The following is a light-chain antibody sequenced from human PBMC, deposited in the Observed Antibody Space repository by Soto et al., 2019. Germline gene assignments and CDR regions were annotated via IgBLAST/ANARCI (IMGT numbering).Light chain of an antibody. V-gene: IGKV3-15*01. CDR2: GAS. CDR1: QSISNN. Sequence: EIVMTQSPATLSVSPGERAILSCRASQSISNNLAWYHQRPGQAPRLLIYGASTRATGIPARFSGSGSGTEFTLTLSSLQSEDFAVYYCQQYNNWWTFGQGTRVQIK. CDR3: QQYNNWWT. J-gene: IGKJ1*01.